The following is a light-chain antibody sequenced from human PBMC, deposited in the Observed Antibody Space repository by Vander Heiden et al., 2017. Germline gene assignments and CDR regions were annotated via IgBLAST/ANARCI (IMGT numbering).Light chain of an antibody. CDR1: SSNIGAGYD. CDR2: GNS. J-gene: IGLJ3*02. V-gene: IGLV1-40*01. Sequence: QSVLTQRPSVSGAPGQRGTISCTGSSSNIGAGYDVHWYQQLPGTAPKLLIYGNSNRPSGVPDRFSGSKSGTSASLAITGLQAEDEADYYCQSYDSSLSGWVFGGGTKLTVL. CDR3: QSYDSSLSGWV.